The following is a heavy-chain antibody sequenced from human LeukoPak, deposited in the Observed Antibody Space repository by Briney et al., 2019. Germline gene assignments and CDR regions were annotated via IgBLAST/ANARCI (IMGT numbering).Heavy chain of an antibody. V-gene: IGHV4-34*01. Sequence: SETLSLTCAVYGGSFSGYYWSRIRQPPGKGLEWIGEINHSGSTNYNPSLKSRVTISVDTSKNQFSLKLSSVTAADTAVYYCARVSMVRGVIMPDAFDIWGQGTMVTVSS. J-gene: IGHJ3*02. CDR1: GGSFSGYY. CDR3: ARVSMVRGVIMPDAFDI. CDR2: INHSGST. D-gene: IGHD3-10*01.